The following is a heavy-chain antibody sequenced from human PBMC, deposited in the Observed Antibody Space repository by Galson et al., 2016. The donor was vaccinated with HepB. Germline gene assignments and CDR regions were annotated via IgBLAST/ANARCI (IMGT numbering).Heavy chain of an antibody. CDR3: AQSSYDYVWGSYRFDS. CDR2: ISGNGGRT. V-gene: IGHV3-23*01. D-gene: IGHD3-16*02. CDR1: GFTFSDYA. Sequence: SLRLSCAASGFTFSDYAMSWVRQAPGKGLEWVSGISGNGGRTYYAGSVEGRFTISRDNSKNTLYLQMNSLRAEDTAIYYCAQSSYDYVWGSYRFDSWGQGTLVTVSS. J-gene: IGHJ4*02.